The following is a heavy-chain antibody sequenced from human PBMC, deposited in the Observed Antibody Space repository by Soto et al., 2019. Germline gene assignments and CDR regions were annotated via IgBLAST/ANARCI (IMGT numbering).Heavy chain of an antibody. CDR2: ISSSSSTI. CDR3: ARGQWIQLWFDDYYGMDV. V-gene: IGHV3-48*02. J-gene: IGHJ6*02. D-gene: IGHD5-18*01. Sequence: EVQLLESGGGLVQPGGSLRLSCAASGFTFSSYGMNWVRQAPGKGLEWVSYISSSSSTIYYADSVKGRFTISRDNAKNSLYLQMNSLRDEDTAVYYCARGQWIQLWFDDYYGMDVWGQGTTVTVSS. CDR1: GFTFSSYG.